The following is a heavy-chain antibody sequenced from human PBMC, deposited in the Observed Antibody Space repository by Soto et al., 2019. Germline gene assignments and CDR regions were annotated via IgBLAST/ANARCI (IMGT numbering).Heavy chain of an antibody. CDR1: GAPISSNYYF. J-gene: IGHJ4*01. V-gene: IGHV4-39*01. Sequence: PSETLSLTCSVSGAPISSNYYFWAWIRQPPGRGLEFIASMHASGGTYHASSLKSRATMSLDTSKDQFSLKLQSVTAADTGTYYCAAIVVGATRHSDVDHWGHGTLVTFSS. CDR3: AAIVVGATRHSDVDH. D-gene: IGHD2-15*01. CDR2: MHASGGT.